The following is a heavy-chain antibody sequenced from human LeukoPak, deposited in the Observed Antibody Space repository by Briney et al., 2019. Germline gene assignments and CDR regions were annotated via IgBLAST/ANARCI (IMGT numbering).Heavy chain of an antibody. D-gene: IGHD3-10*01. V-gene: IGHV3-49*04. CDR2: IRSKAYGGTT. Sequence: GGSLRLSCTASGFTFGDYAMSWVRQAPGKGLEWVGFIRSKAYGGTTEYAASVKGRFTISRDDSKSIAYLQMNSLKTEDTAVYYCTRYGSGSYNYWGQGTLVTVSS. CDR1: GFTFGDYA. J-gene: IGHJ4*02. CDR3: TRYGSGSYNY.